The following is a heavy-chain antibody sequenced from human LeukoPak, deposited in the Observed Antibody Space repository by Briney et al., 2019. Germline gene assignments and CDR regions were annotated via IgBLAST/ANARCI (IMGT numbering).Heavy chain of an antibody. CDR3: ARDLDQYSGRFGGFGHDF. CDR2: ISAYNGNT. CDR1: GYTFTNYG. J-gene: IGHJ4*02. Sequence: ASVRVSCKASGYTFTNYGINWVRQAPGQGLEWMGWISAYNGNTNYAQKLQGRVTMTTDTSTSTAYMELRSLRSDDTAVYYCARDLDQYSGRFGGFGHDFWGQGTLVTVSS. D-gene: IGHD1-26*01. V-gene: IGHV1-18*01.